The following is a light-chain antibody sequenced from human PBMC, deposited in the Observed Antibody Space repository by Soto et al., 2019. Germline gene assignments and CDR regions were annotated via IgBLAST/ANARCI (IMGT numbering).Light chain of an antibody. J-gene: IGKJ1*01. V-gene: IGKV1-39*01. CDR3: QQSYSNPKT. Sequence: DIQMTQSPSSLSASVGDRVTITCRASQSISNYLNWYQQKPGEAPHLLIYSASTLQSGVPSRFSGSGSGTDFTLTISTLQTEDFATYYWQQSYSNPKTFGQGTKVEIK. CDR2: SAS. CDR1: QSISNY.